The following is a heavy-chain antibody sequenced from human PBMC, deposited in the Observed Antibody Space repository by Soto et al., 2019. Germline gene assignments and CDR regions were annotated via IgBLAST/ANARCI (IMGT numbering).Heavy chain of an antibody. CDR1: GGTFSSYA. CDR3: ARVIGSSSGWLDP. CDR2: IIPIFGTA. V-gene: IGHV1-69*13. J-gene: IGHJ5*02. D-gene: IGHD6-19*01. Sequence: ASVKVSCKASGGTFSSYAISWVRQAPGQGLEWMGGIIPIFGTANYAQKFQGRVTITADESTSTDYMELSSLRSEDTAVYYCARVIGSSSGWLDPWGQGTLVRVS.